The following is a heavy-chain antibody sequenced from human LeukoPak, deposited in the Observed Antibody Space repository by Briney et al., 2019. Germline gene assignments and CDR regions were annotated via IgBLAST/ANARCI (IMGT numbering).Heavy chain of an antibody. V-gene: IGHV4-4*09. Sequence: SETLSLNCTVSGGSISSYYWSWIRQPPGKGLEWIGNIHASGSTKYNPSLKSRVTISVDTSKNQFSLKLSSVTAADSAVYYCARQGGGNYYSSYFDYWGQGTLVTVSS. CDR1: GGSISSYY. CDR3: ARQGGGNYYSSYFDY. D-gene: IGHD1-26*01. CDR2: IHASGST. J-gene: IGHJ4*02.